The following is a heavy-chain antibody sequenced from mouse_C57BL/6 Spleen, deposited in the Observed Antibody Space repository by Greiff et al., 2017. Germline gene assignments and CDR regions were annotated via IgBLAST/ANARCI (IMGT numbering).Heavy chain of an antibody. J-gene: IGHJ4*01. CDR3: TRETTVVATGAMDY. CDR1: GYTFTSYW. V-gene: IGHV1-5*01. Sequence: VQLKQSGTVLARPGASVKMSCKTSGYTFTSYWMHWVKQRPGQGLEWIGAIYPGNSDTSYNQKFKGKAKLTAVTSASTAYMELSSLTNEDSAVYYCTRETTVVATGAMDYWGQGTSVTVSS. CDR2: IYPGNSDT. D-gene: IGHD1-1*01.